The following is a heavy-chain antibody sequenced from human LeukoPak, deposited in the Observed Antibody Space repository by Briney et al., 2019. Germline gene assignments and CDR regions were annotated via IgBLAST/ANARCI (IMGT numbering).Heavy chain of an antibody. V-gene: IGHV3-23*01. Sequence: GGPLRLSCAASGFTFSSYAMSWVRQAPGKGLEWVSAISGSGGSAYYADSVEGRFTISRDNSKNTLYLQMKSLRAEDTAVYYCAKGIESSGSYYTGFDYWGQGTLVTVSS. J-gene: IGHJ4*02. CDR2: ISGSGGSA. D-gene: IGHD1-26*01. CDR3: AKGIESSGSYYTGFDY. CDR1: GFTFSSYA.